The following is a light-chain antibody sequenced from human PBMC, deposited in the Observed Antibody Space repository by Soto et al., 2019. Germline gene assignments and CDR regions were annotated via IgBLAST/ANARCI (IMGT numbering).Light chain of an antibody. CDR2: AAS. CDR3: QQTNSFPLT. Sequence: DIQLTQSPSFLSASVGDRVTITCRASQGISSYLAWYQQKPGKAPKLLIYAASTLQSGVPSRFSGSGSGTYFTLTISSLQPEDFATHYCQQTNSFPLTFGGGTKVDIK. V-gene: IGKV1-9*01. J-gene: IGKJ4*01. CDR1: QGISSY.